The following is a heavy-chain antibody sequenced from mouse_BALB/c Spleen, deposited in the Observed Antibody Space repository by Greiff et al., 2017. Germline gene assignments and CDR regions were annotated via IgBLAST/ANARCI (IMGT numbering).Heavy chain of an antibody. D-gene: IGHD2-10*01. J-gene: IGHJ3*01. Sequence: VQLQQSGPELVKPGASVKIPCKASGYTFTDYNMDWVKQSHGKSLEWIGDINPNNGGTIYNQKFKGKATLTVDKSSSTAYMELRSLTSEDTAVYYCARRPPYYGNYAWFAYWGQGTLVTVSA. V-gene: IGHV1-18*01. CDR1: GYTFTDYN. CDR3: ARRPPYYGNYAWFAY. CDR2: INPNNGGT.